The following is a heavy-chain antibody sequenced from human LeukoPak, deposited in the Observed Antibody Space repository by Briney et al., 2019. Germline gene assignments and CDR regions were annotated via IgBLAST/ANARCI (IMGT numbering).Heavy chain of an antibody. CDR3: ARGYNVGWYWA. CDR2: INPNSGGT. V-gene: IGHV1-2*02. CDR1: GYTFSGYN. D-gene: IGHD6-19*01. Sequence: ASVKVSRKASGYTFSGYNMHWVRHAPRQGLGWRWWINPNSGGTNYAQKFQGRVTMTRGTYISTAYMELSRLRSDDTAVYYCARGYNVGWYWAWGQGALVTVSS. J-gene: IGHJ4*02.